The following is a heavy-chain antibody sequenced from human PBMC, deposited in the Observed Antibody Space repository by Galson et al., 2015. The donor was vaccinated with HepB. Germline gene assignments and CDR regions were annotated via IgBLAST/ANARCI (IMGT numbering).Heavy chain of an antibody. V-gene: IGHV3-23*01. D-gene: IGHD2-15*01. CDR2: TGGGDGTT. CDR1: GFNFNIYA. J-gene: IGHJ4*02. CDR3: ARDWTGTDCSAGCVSD. Sequence: SLRLSCAASGFNFNIYAMTWVRQAPGKGLEWVATTGGGDGTTHYADSVKGRFIISRDNSKNTVFLQMNSLRADDRALYYCARDWTGTDCSAGCVSDWGQGTLVTVSS.